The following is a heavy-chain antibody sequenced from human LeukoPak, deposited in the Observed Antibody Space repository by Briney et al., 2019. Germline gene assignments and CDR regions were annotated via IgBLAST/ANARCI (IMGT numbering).Heavy chain of an antibody. V-gene: IGHV3-11*01. CDR3: ASVPAAADNDAFDI. J-gene: IGHJ3*02. Sequence: PGGSLRLSCVASGFSISDYYMAWIRQGPGKGLEWLSYISGGSEYISYADSEKGRFTISRDNAKQSLSLQMNSLRAEDTAVYYCASVPAAADNDAFDIWGQGTMVTVSS. CDR2: ISGGSEYI. CDR1: GFSISDYY. D-gene: IGHD2-2*01.